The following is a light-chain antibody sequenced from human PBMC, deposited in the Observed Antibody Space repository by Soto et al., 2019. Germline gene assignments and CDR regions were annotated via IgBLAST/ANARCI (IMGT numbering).Light chain of an antibody. J-gene: IGLJ2*01. CDR3: QSYDNSLSGVV. CDR2: GNS. Sequence: QSVVTQPPSVSGAPGQRVTIPCSGSSSNIGAGYDVHWYQRLPGTAPKLLIYGNSNRPSGVPDRFSGARSATSASLAITGLQAEDEADYYCQSYDNSLSGVVFGGGTQLTVL. V-gene: IGLV1-40*01. CDR1: SSNIGAGYD.